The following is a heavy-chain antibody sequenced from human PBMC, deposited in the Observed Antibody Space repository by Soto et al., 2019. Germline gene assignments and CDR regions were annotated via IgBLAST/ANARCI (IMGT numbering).Heavy chain of an antibody. Sequence: PWGPLRLSCPASGFTFSSYSMNWVRQAPGKGLEWVSYISSSSSTIYYADSVKGRFTISRDNAKNSLYLQMNSLRDEDTAVYYCARDSNSGSYNYYYYGMDVWGQGTTVSVSS. V-gene: IGHV3-48*02. CDR2: ISSSSSTI. D-gene: IGHD1-26*01. CDR3: ARDSNSGSYNYYYYGMDV. CDR1: GFTFSSYS. J-gene: IGHJ6*02.